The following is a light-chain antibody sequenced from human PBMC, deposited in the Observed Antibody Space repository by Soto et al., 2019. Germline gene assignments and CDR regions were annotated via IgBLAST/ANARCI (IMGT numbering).Light chain of an antibody. CDR3: SSYAGINNLGV. Sequence: QSVLTQPPSASGSPGQSVTISCTGTSSDVGGYKYVSWYQQHPGKAPKLMIFEVNKRPSGVPDRFSGSKSGNTASLTVSGLQAEDEADYYCSSYAGINNLGVFGTGTKLTLL. CDR2: EVN. V-gene: IGLV2-8*01. CDR1: SSDVGGYKY. J-gene: IGLJ1*01.